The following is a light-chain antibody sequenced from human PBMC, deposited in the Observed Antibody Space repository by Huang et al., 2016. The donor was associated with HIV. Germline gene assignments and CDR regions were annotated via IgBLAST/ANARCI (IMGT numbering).Light chain of an antibody. CDR1: QRVSNF. CDR2: DAS. CDR3: QQYNNWPPIT. J-gene: IGKJ5*01. V-gene: IGKV3-15*01. Sequence: EIVMTQSPVTLSVSPGERATLSCRASQRVSNFLAWYQQKPGQAPRLLIYDASPRATGFPAWVSGSGSGTEFTLTISSLQSEDFAVYYCQQYNNWPPITFGQGTRLEIK.